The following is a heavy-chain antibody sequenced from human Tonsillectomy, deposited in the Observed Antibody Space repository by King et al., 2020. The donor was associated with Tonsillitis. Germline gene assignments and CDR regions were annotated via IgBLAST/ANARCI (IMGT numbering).Heavy chain of an antibody. V-gene: IGHV3-9*01. J-gene: IGHJ1*01. Sequence: DVQLVESGGGLVQPGRSLRLSCAASGFTFDDYAMHWVRQAPGKGLEWVSGISWNSGNIDYADSVKGRFTISRDNAKNSLYLQMNSLRPEDTALYYCAKGSFSAGEFEYFQQWGQGPLVSVSS. CDR3: AKGSFSAGEFEYFQQ. D-gene: IGHD2-15*01. CDR1: GFTFDDYA. CDR2: ISWNSGNI.